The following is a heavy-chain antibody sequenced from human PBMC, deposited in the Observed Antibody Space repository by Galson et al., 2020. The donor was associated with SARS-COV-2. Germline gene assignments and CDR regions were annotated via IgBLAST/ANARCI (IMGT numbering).Heavy chain of an antibody. CDR2: INWNRGTI. CDR3: ATGGHCGASWYFDL. D-gene: IGHD1-26*01. J-gene: IGHJ2*01. Sequence: SLKISCAASGLIFDDHAWHWVRHVTGKGLEWVAGINWNRGTIGYVDSVRGRLTISRENAKNSLYLQMNSLKTEDTALYYCATGGHCGASWYFDLWGRGTLVTVSS. V-gene: IGHV3-9*01. CDR1: GLIFDDHA.